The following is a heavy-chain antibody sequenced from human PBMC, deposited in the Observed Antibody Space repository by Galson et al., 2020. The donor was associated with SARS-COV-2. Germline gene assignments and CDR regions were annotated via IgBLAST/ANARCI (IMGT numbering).Heavy chain of an antibody. CDR3: ARLDDSSGYFAAFDI. CDR1: GGSISSSSYY. D-gene: IGHD3-22*01. V-gene: IGHV4-39*01. Sequence: SETLSLTCTVSGGSISSSSYYWGWIRQPPGKGLEWIGSIYYSGSTYYNPSLKSRVTISVDTSKNQFSLKLSSVTAADTAVYYCARLDDSSGYFAAFDIWGQGTMVTVSS. CDR2: IYYSGST. J-gene: IGHJ3*02.